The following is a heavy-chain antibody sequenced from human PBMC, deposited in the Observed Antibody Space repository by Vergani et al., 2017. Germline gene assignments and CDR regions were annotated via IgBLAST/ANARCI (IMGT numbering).Heavy chain of an antibody. CDR2: INWNSDSI. V-gene: IGHV3-9*01. D-gene: IGHD6-13*01. Sequence: EVQLVESGGGLVQSGGSLRLACAASGFTFDDYAMHWVRQAPGKGLEWVSGINWNSDSIAYADSVKGRFTISRDNAKNSLYLQMNSLRAEDTALYYCVKDIAASGNYWYFDLWGRGTLVTVSS. CDR1: GFTFDDYA. CDR3: VKDIAASGNYWYFDL. J-gene: IGHJ2*01.